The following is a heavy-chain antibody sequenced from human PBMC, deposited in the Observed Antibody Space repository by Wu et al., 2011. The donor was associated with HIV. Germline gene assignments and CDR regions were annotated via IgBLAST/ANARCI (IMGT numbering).Heavy chain of an antibody. CDR1: GYSFTSYW. J-gene: IGHJ3*01. Sequence: VQLVQSGAEVKKPGESLKISCKGSGYSFTSYWIAWVRQIPGKGLEWMGIIYPGDSDSRYSPSFLGQVTISADKSISTAYLQWSSLKASDTATYYCARQAQSRGYSFERDVFNVWAKGQWSPSLQ. D-gene: IGHD5-18*01. CDR3: ARQAQSRGYSFERDVFNV. V-gene: IGHV5-51*01. CDR2: IYPGDSDS.